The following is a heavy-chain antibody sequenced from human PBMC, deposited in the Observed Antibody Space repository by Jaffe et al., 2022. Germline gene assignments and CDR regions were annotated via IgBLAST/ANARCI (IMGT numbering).Heavy chain of an antibody. D-gene: IGHD3-9*01. CDR1: GFTFSGSA. Sequence: EVQLVESGGGLVQPGGSLKLSCAASGFTFSGSAMHWVRQASGKGLEWVGRIRSKANSYATAYAASVKGRFTISRDDSKNTAYLQMNSLKTEDTAVYYCTSQPGRYFDWLTADDYWGQGTLVTVSS. CDR2: IRSKANSYAT. V-gene: IGHV3-73*02. CDR3: TSQPGRYFDWLTADDY. J-gene: IGHJ4*02.